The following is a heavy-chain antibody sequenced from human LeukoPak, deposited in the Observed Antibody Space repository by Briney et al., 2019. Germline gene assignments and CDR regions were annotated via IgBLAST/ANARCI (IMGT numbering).Heavy chain of an antibody. CDR1: GFTFDDYC. D-gene: IGHD3-16*01. CDR3: ARGLRNGSFDG. J-gene: IGHJ4*02. CDR2: INRNGSST. Sequence: GGSLRLSCEASGFTFDDYCMSWVRQPPGKGLEWVSGINRNGSSTDYADSVKGRFTISRDNAKNSPFLQMNSLRVEDTALYYCARGLRNGSFDGWGQG. V-gene: IGHV3-20*04.